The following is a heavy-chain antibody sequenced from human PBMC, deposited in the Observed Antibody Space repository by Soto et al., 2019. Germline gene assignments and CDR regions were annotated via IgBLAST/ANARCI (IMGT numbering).Heavy chain of an antibody. D-gene: IGHD3-10*01. CDR3: ARTRLLLWFGELSP. Sequence: QVQLVESGGGVVQPGRSLRLSCAASGFTFSSYGMHWVRQAPGKGLEWVAVIWYDGSNKYYADSVKGRFTISRDNSKNTLYLQMNSLRAEDTAVYYCARTRLLLWFGELSPWGQGTLVTVSS. CDR2: IWYDGSNK. J-gene: IGHJ5*02. V-gene: IGHV3-33*01. CDR1: GFTFSSYG.